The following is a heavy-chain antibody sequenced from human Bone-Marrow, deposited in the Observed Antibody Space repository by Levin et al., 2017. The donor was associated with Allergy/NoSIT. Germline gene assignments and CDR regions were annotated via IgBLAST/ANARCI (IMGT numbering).Heavy chain of an antibody. CDR2: IIPIFGTA. V-gene: IGHV1-69*06. Sequence: SVKVSCKASGGTFSSYAISWVRQAPGQGLEWMGGIIPIFGTANYAQKFQGRVTITADKSTSTAYMELSSLRSEDKAVYYCASPEVYYDSSGDYVGDPTHPFDYWGQGTLVTVSS. CDR1: GGTFSSYA. D-gene: IGHD3-22*01. CDR3: ASPEVYYDSSGDYVGDPTHPFDY. J-gene: IGHJ4*02.